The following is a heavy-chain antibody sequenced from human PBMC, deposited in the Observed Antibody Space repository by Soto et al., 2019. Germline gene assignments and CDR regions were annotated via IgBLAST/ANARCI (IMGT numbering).Heavy chain of an antibody. CDR2: IYYSGST. CDR1: GGSISSYY. V-gene: IGHV4-59*08. J-gene: IGHJ4*02. CDR3: ARLFYDSSGYQDY. D-gene: IGHD3-22*01. Sequence: SETLSLTCTVSGGSISSYYLSWIRQPTGKGLEWIGYIYYSGSTNYNPSLKSRVTISVDTSKNQFSLKLSSVTAADTAVYYCARLFYDSSGYQDYWGQGTLVTVSS.